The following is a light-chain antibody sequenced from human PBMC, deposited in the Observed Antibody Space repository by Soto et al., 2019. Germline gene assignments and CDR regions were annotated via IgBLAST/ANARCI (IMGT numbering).Light chain of an antibody. J-gene: IGLJ2*01. CDR1: SSNIGAEYD. CDR2: ESS. Sequence: QSVLTQPSSVSGAPGQTVTISCTGSSSNIGAEYDVHWYQQLPGGAPKLLIYESSDRLSGVPDRFSGSKSGASASLAITGLQAEDEANYHCQSYDSSLSVVVFGGGTQLTVL. CDR3: QSYDSSLSVVV. V-gene: IGLV1-40*01.